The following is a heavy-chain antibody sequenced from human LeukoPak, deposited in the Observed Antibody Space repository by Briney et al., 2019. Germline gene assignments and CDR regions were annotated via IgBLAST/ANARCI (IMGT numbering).Heavy chain of an antibody. Sequence: GESLNISCKASGYNYWIGWVRQLPGKGLEWMGIIYFGDSDTRYSPSFQGQATLSADKSISTAYLQWSSVKASATAMYFCASHSYGLDYWGQGTLVTVSS. CDR1: GYNYW. J-gene: IGHJ4*02. V-gene: IGHV5-51*01. D-gene: IGHD3-10*01. CDR2: IYFGDSDT. CDR3: ASHSYGLDY.